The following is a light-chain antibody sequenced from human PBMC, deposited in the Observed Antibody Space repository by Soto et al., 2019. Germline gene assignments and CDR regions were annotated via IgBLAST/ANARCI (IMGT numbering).Light chain of an antibody. V-gene: IGKV3-20*01. J-gene: IGKJ2*01. CDR2: GSF. CDR1: QSISRDY. CDR3: QHWSGSLGYT. Sequence: EIVLTQSPGTLSLSPGDSATLSCRASQSISRDYLTWCQHKPGRAPRVVVYGSFRRATGIPDRFSGSGSGTDFTLTINRLEPEDFAVYYCQHWSGSLGYTFGQGTKLEI.